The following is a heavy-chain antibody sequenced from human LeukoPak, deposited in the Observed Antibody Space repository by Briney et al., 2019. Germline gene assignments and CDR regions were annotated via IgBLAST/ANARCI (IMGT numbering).Heavy chain of an antibody. CDR1: GFTFSSYT. V-gene: IGHV3-21*01. D-gene: IGHD3-10*01. CDR2: ISSSGSYI. CDR3: ARPITMDAFDI. J-gene: IGHJ3*02. Sequence: GGSLRLSCAASGFTFSSYTMNWVRQAPGKGLEWVSSISSSGSYIYYADSVKGRFTISRDNAKNSLYLQMNSLRAEDTAVYYCARPITMDAFDIWGQGTMVTVSS.